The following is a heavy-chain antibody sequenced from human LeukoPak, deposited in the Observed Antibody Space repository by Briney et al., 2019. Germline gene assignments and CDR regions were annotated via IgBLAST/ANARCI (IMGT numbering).Heavy chain of an antibody. CDR3: AKFLTPVGRGVYDIFPADFDY. CDR2: ISYDGSNK. D-gene: IGHD3-9*01. CDR1: GFTFSSYA. Sequence: GGSLRLSCAASGFTFSSYAMHWVRQAPGKGLEWVAVISYDGSNKYYGESVKGRFTISRDNSKNTLYLQMNSLRAEDTAVYYCAKFLTPVGRGVYDIFPADFDYWGQGTLVTVSS. V-gene: IGHV3-30*18. J-gene: IGHJ4*02.